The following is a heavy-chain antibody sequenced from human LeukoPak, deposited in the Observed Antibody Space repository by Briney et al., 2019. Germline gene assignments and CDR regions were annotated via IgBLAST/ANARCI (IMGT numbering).Heavy chain of an antibody. D-gene: IGHD1-26*01. J-gene: IGHJ4*02. V-gene: IGHV4-39*01. CDR1: GGSISSSSYY. CDR3: ATGTYSGSYFVKY. CDR2: IYYSGST. Sequence: SETLSLTCTVSGGSISSSSYYWGWIRQPPGKGLEWIGSIYYSGSTYYNPSLKSRVTISVDTSKNQFSLKLSSVTAADTAVYYCATGTYSGSYFVKYWGQGTLVTVSS.